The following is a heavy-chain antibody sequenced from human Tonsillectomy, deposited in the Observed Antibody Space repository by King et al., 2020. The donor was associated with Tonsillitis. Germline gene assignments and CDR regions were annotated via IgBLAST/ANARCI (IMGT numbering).Heavy chain of an antibody. CDR1: GASISSVTYY. J-gene: IGHJ5*02. CDR3: ARAHIAAAGRGSFDA. V-gene: IGHV4-31*11. CDR2: MPYTGPT. Sequence: VQLQESGPGLVKPSQTLSLTCAVSGASISSVTYYWTWIRQHPGKGLEYIGYMPYTGPTFSNPSLKSRVSILMDTSKNQFSLDLRSVTAADTAVYFFARAHIAAAGRGSFDAWGQGTLVTVSS. D-gene: IGHD6-13*01.